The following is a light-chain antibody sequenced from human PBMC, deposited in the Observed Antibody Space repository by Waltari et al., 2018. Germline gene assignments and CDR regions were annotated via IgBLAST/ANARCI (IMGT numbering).Light chain of an antibody. V-gene: IGLV1-44*01. CDR2: RND. J-gene: IGLJ3*02. Sequence: QSVLTQPPSASGTPGQTVTISCSGSASNIGDNVVNWYQQIPGKAPKLHIYRNDQRPSGVPDRLSVSKSGTSASLASSGLQAEDEADYYGAAWDDRFNGHWLFGGGTKVTV. CDR1: ASNIGDNV. CDR3: AAWDDRFNGHWL.